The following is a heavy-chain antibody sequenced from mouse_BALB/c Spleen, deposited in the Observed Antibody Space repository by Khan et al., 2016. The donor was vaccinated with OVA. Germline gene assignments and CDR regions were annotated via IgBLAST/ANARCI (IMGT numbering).Heavy chain of an antibody. CDR2: INTYTGEP. J-gene: IGHJ4*01. Sequence: QIQLVQSGPELKKPGETVKISCKASGYTFTNYGMNWVKQAPGKGLKWMGWINTYTGEPTYADDFKGRFAFSLETSARTAYLQINNLNNEDTATYFCAREHYAMDYWGQGTSVTVSS. CDR3: AREHYAMDY. CDR1: GYTFTNYG. V-gene: IGHV9-3-1*01.